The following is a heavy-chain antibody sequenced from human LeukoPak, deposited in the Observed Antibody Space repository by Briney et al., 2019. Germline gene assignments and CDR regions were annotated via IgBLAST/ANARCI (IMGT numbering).Heavy chain of an antibody. J-gene: IGHJ3*02. CDR1: GGSISRGSYF. Sequence: SETLSLTCTVSGGSISRGSYFWNWIRQPAGKGLEWIGRFYTSATPKHNPSLKSRVTISVDTSRNQFPLKLSSVTAADTAVYYCARSRWGAYDAFDIWGQGTMVTVSS. D-gene: IGHD6-13*01. V-gene: IGHV4-61*02. CDR2: FYTSATP. CDR3: ARSRWGAYDAFDI.